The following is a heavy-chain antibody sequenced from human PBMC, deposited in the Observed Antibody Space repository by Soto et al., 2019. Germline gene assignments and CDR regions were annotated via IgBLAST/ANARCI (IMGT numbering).Heavy chain of an antibody. CDR3: ARDASPTMIVGHDV. J-gene: IGHJ6*02. CDR1: GFTFSSYS. Sequence: GGSLRLSCAASGFTFSSYSMNWVRQAPGKGLEWVSSISSSSSYIYYADSVKGRFTISRDNAKNSLYLQMNSLRAEDTAVYYCARDASPTMIVGHDVGGQGTTVTVSS. D-gene: IGHD3-22*01. V-gene: IGHV3-21*01. CDR2: ISSSSSYI.